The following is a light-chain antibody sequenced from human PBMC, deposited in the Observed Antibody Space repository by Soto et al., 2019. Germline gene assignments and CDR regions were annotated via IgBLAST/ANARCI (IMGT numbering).Light chain of an antibody. J-gene: IGKJ3*01. Sequence: DIQMTQSPSSVSASVGDRVTITCRASQGISVWLAWYQQKPGKAPKLLIYAASNLQTGVPSRFSGSGSGTEFTLTISSLQPEDFATYYCQQANSFPRTFGPGTKVDIK. CDR2: AAS. CDR1: QGISVW. CDR3: QQANSFPRT. V-gene: IGKV1D-12*01.